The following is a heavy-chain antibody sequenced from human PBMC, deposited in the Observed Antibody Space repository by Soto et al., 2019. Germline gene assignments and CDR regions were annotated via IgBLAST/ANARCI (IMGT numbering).Heavy chain of an antibody. CDR1: GFTFSSYG. V-gene: IGHV3-30*03. D-gene: IGHD1-26*01. CDR2: ISYDGSNK. J-gene: IGHJ5*02. CDR3: AGSSHGSWLDP. Sequence: QVQLVESGGGVVQPGRSLRLSCAASGFTFSSYGMHWVRQAPGKGREWVAVISYDGSNKYYADPVKGRFTISRDNSKNTRYRQMNSRRAEDRAGYYCAGSSHGSWLDPWGQGTLVTVSS.